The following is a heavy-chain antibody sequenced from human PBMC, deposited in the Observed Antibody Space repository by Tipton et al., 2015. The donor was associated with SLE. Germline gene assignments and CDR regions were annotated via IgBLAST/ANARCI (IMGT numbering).Heavy chain of an antibody. V-gene: IGHV4-38-2*02. J-gene: IGHJ4*02. CDR3: AREWVDTAMVSFDY. CDR2: IYHSGSI. Sequence: LRLSCAVSGYSISSGYYWGWIRQPPGKGLEWIGSIYHSGSIYYNPSLKSRVTISVDTSKNQFSLKLSSVTAADTAVYYCAREWVDTAMVSFDYWGQGTLVTVSS. CDR1: GYSISSGYY. D-gene: IGHD5-18*01.